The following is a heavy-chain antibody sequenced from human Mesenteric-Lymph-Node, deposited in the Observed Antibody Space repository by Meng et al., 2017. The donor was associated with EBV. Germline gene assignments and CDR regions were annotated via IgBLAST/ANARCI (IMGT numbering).Heavy chain of an antibody. J-gene: IGHJ4*02. CDR2: IYHSGTT. CDR1: GGSIISGGYS. CDR3: ARSAGGDYFDY. V-gene: IGHV4-30-2*01. Sequence: QLRESGSGLVRPSQTLSLTRAVSGGSIISGGYSWSWIRQAPGKGLEWIGFIYHSGTTYLNPSLRSRVNLSVDTSKNQFSLNLRSVSAADTAIYYCARSAGGDYFDYWGQGTLVTVSS. D-gene: IGHD1-26*01.